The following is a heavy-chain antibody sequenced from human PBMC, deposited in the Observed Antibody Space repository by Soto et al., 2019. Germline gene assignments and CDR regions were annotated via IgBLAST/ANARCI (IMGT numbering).Heavy chain of an antibody. CDR2: INDSGST. CDR3: ARGFLLWFGELSRRGGYYYYMDV. J-gene: IGHJ6*03. V-gene: IGHV4-34*01. D-gene: IGHD3-10*01. CDR1: GGSFSGYY. Sequence: QVQLQQWGAGLLKPSETLSLTCAVYGGSFSGYYWSWIRQTPRKGLEWIGEINDSGSTNNNPSLKSRVTISVDTPKNQFSLKLSSVTAADTAVYYCARGFLLWFGELSRRGGYYYYMDVWGKGTTVTVSS.